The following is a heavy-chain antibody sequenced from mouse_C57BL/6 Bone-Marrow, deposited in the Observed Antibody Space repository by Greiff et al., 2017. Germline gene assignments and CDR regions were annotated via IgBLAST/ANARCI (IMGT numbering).Heavy chain of an antibody. CDR1: GFNIKNTY. CDR3: ARRGIYYDYDYYFDY. J-gene: IGHJ2*01. V-gene: IGHV14-3*01. CDR2: IDPANGNT. D-gene: IGHD2-4*01. Sequence: EVQLQQSVAELVKPGASVKLSCTASGFNIKNTYMHWVKQRPEQGLEWIGRIDPANGNTNYAPKFQGKATITADTSSNTAYLQLNSLTSEDTAIYYCARRGIYYDYDYYFDYWGQGTTLTVSS.